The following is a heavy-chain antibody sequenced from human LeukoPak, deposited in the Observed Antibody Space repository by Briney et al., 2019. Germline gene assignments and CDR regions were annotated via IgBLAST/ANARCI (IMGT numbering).Heavy chain of an antibody. CDR2: IYSGGTT. Sequence: GGSLRLSCAASGFTVSSNYISWVRQAPGKGLEWVSVIYSGGTTYYADSVKGRFTISRDTSENTLYLQMNSLRAEDTAVYYCARYGSGRDSPMRENDYWGQGTLVTVSS. CDR3: ARYGSGRDSPMRENDY. D-gene: IGHD3-10*01. CDR1: GFTVSSNY. V-gene: IGHV3-53*01. J-gene: IGHJ4*02.